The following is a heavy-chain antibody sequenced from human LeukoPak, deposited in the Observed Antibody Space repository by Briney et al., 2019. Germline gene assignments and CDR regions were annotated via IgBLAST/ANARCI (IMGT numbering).Heavy chain of an antibody. D-gene: IGHD3-3*01. CDR1: GYTFTSYG. Sequence: ASVKVSCKASGYTFTSYGISWVRQAPGQGLEWMGWISAYNGNTNYAQKLQGRVTMTTDTSTSTAYMELRSLRSDDTAVYYCARVRTYDFWSGYYMDVWGKGTPVTVSS. CDR2: ISAYNGNT. V-gene: IGHV1-18*01. J-gene: IGHJ6*03. CDR3: ARVRTYDFWSGYYMDV.